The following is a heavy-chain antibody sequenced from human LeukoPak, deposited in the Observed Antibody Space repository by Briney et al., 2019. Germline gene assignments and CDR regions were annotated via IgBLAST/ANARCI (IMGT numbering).Heavy chain of an antibody. D-gene: IGHD4-23*01. V-gene: IGHV3-30*14. J-gene: IGHJ5*02. Sequence: GRSLRLSCAASGFTFSSYAMHWVRQAPGKGLEWVAVISYDGSNKYYADSMGGRFTISRDHSKNTVYLQMTSLRPDDTAIYYCARGNGNVGGRLDPWGQGTRVTVSS. CDR2: ISYDGSNK. CDR3: ARGNGNVGGRLDP. CDR1: GFTFSSYA.